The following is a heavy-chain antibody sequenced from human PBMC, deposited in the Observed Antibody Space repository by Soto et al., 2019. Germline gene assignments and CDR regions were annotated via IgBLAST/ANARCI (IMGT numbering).Heavy chain of an antibody. CDR1: GGSISSYY. CDR3: ARTIASRARRLYYFDY. J-gene: IGHJ4*02. V-gene: IGHV4-59*01. D-gene: IGHD5-12*01. Sequence: QVQLQESGPGLVKPSETLSLTCTVSGGSISSYYWSWIRQPPGKGLEWIGYIYYSGSTNYNPSLKSRVTISVDTSKNQFSLKLSSVTAADTAVYYCARTIASRARRLYYFDYWGQGTLVTVSS. CDR2: IYYSGST.